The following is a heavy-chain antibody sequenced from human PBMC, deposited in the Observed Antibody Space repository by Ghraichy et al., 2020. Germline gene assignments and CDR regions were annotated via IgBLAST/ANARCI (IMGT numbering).Heavy chain of an antibody. V-gene: IGHV4-39*01. Sequence: SETLSLTCTVSGGSISSSSYYWGWIRQPPGKGLEWIGSIYYSGSTYYNPSLKSRVTISVDTSKNQFSLKLSSVTAADTAVYYCASNDFWSGNPQFDYWGQGTLVTVSS. D-gene: IGHD3-3*01. CDR2: IYYSGST. J-gene: IGHJ4*02. CDR1: GGSISSSSYY. CDR3: ASNDFWSGNPQFDY.